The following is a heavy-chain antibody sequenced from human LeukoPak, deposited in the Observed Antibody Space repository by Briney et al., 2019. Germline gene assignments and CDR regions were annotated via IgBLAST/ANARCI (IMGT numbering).Heavy chain of an antibody. V-gene: IGHV5-51*01. CDR2: IYPGDSDT. CDR1: GYRLSTYW. Sequence: GESLKISCKGSGYRLSTYWIAWVRQMPGKGLEWMGIIYPGDSDTRYSPSFQGQVTISADKSISTAYLQWSSLKASDTAMYYCARLGYCSGGSCYSRTHDAFGIWGQGTMVTVSS. D-gene: IGHD2-15*01. CDR3: ARLGYCSGGSCYSRTHDAFGI. J-gene: IGHJ3*02.